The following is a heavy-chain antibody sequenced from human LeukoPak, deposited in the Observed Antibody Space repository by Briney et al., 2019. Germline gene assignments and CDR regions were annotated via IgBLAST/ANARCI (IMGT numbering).Heavy chain of an antibody. CDR3: SSRDGNSGN. CDR1: GFTFSDSD. Sequence: RTGGSLRLSCAGSGFTFSDSDIHWVRQASGKGLEWVGRIRSKADDYATAYSTSVKGRFTVSRDDSKNTAYLQMSSLKTEDTAVYYCSSRDGNSGNWGLGTLVTVSS. D-gene: IGHD5-24*01. CDR2: IRSKADDYAT. J-gene: IGHJ4*02. V-gene: IGHV3-73*01.